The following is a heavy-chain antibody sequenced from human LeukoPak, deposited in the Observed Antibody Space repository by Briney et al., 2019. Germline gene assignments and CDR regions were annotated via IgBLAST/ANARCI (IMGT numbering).Heavy chain of an antibody. Sequence: ASVKVSCKASGYTFTSYGISWVRQAPGQGLEWMGWISAYNGNTNYAQKLQGRVTMTTDTSTSTAYMELRSLRSDDTAVYYCARDPSGSGSYGVYYYYGMDVWGQGTTVTVSS. CDR1: GYTFTSYG. CDR2: ISAYNGNT. CDR3: ARDPSGSGSYGVYYYYGMDV. D-gene: IGHD3-10*01. V-gene: IGHV1-18*01. J-gene: IGHJ6*02.